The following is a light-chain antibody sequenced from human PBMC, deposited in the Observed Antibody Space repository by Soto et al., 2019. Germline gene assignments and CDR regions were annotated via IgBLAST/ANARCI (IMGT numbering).Light chain of an antibody. CDR1: QDISNY. V-gene: IGKV1-33*01. J-gene: IGKJ3*01. Sequence: DIQMTQSPSSLSASVGDRVTITCQASQDISNYLNWYQQKPGKAPKLLIYDASNLETGVPSRFSGSGSGTDLTFTISSLQPEDIATYYCQQYDTLPFTFGPGTKVDIK. CDR2: DAS. CDR3: QQYDTLPFT.